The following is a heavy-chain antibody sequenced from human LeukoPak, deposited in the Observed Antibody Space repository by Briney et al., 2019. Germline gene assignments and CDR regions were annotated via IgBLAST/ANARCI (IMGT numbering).Heavy chain of an antibody. CDR1: EFTVSSNY. J-gene: IGHJ4*02. V-gene: IGHV3-66*01. D-gene: IGHD5-18*01. CDR2: IYSGGST. CDR3: ARERYSYGYALCDY. Sequence: GGSLRLSCAASEFTVSSNYMSWVRQAPGKGLEWVSVIYSGGSTYYADSVKGRFTISRDNSKNTLYLQMNSLRAEDTAVYYCARERYSYGYALCDYWGQGTLVTVFS.